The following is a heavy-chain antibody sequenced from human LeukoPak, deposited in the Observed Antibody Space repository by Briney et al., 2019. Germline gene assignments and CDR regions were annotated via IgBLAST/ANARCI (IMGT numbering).Heavy chain of an antibody. J-gene: IGHJ3*01. Sequence: GESLKISCKASGYSFSSQYIAWVRQMPGKGLEWMAFLYPGDSNPRYSPSFQGQVTISADKSISTAYLQWSSLKASDTAMYYCARHSDCSDGTCYDSDAFGLWGQGTMVTVSS. D-gene: IGHD2-15*01. CDR3: ARHSDCSDGTCYDSDAFGL. CDR2: LYPGDSNP. V-gene: IGHV5-51*01. CDR1: GYSFSSQY.